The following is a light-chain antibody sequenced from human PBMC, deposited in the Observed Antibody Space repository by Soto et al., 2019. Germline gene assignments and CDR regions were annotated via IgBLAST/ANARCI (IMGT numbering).Light chain of an antibody. V-gene: IGKV3-20*01. CDR3: QQYGTSPPVYT. CDR1: QSISSTY. CDR2: GTY. Sequence: EIVLTQSPGTLSLSPGERATLSCRTSQSISSTYLAWYQRKPGQAPRLLIYGTYSRATGIPDRFSGSGSGRDFTLTISRLEPEDFAVYYCQQYGTSPPVYTFGQGTKLEIK. J-gene: IGKJ2*01.